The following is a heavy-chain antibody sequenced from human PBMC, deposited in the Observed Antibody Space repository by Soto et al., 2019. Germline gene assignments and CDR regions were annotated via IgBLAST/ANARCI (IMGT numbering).Heavy chain of an antibody. CDR2: ISSNGVGT. CDR1: GFTLSGYA. CDR3: ARRARPDLYYRDV. J-gene: IGHJ6*03. V-gene: IGHV3-64*01. D-gene: IGHD6-6*01. Sequence: EVQLAESGGGLAQPGGSLRLSCAASGFTLSGYAMDWVRQAPGKGLEYVSGISSNGVGTYYAKSVQGRFTISRDNSKKTVYLQMGSIRPDDMAVYYCARRARPDLYYRDVWGKGTTVTVSS.